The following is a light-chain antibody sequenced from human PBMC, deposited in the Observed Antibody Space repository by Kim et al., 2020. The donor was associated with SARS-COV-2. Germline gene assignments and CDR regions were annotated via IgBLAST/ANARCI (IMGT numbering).Light chain of an antibody. J-gene: IGLJ2*01. V-gene: IGLV3-19*01. CDR3: NSRDSNDYVV. CDR1: SLRSYY. Sequence: SSELTQDPAVSGALGQTVRITCQGDSLRSYYANWYQQKPGQAPKVVIYGKDNRPSGVPDRFSGSSSGNTAYLTITGSQAGDEADYYCNSRDSNDYVVFGG. CDR2: GKD.